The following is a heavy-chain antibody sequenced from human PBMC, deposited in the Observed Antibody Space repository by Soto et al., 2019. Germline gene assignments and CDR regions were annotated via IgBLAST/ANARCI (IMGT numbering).Heavy chain of an antibody. Sequence: KGLVWVSRINSDGSSTSYADSVKGRFTISRDNAKNTLYLQMNSLRAEDTAVYYCARVWVVPAAKYAFDIRGQGTMVTVPS. D-gene: IGHD2-2*01. J-gene: IGHJ3*02. CDR3: ARVWVVPAAKYAFDI. CDR2: INSDGSST. V-gene: IGHV3-74*01.